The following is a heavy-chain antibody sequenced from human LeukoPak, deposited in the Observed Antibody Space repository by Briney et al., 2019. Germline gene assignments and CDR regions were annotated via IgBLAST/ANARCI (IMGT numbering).Heavy chain of an antibody. J-gene: IGHJ4*02. CDR1: GGSISSYY. CDR2: NYYSGST. D-gene: IGHD6-13*01. Sequence: PSETLSLTRTVSGGSISSYYWSWIRQPPGKGLDGIGYNYYSGSTNSNPSLKSRVTISVDTSKNQFSLKLSSVTAADTAVYYCARAEVAAAVSDYWGQGTLVTVSS. V-gene: IGHV4-59*01. CDR3: ARAEVAAAVSDY.